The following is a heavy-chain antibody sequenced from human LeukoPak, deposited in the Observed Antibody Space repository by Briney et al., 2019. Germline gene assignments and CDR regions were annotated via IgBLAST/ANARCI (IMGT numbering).Heavy chain of an antibody. Sequence: PSETLSLTCTVSGGSISSSSYYWGWIRQPPGKGLEWIGSIYYSGSTYYNPSLKSRVTISVDTSKNQFSLKLSSVTAADTAVYYCARPKNPGTGFDYWGQGTLVSVSS. D-gene: IGHD1-1*01. V-gene: IGHV4-39*01. J-gene: IGHJ4*02. CDR1: GGSISSSSYY. CDR2: IYYSGST. CDR3: ARPKNPGTGFDY.